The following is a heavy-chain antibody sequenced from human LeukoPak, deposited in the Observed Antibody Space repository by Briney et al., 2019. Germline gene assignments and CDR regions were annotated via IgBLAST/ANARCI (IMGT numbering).Heavy chain of an antibody. V-gene: IGHV4-4*02. CDR3: ARGPRRGYPYYYYYMDV. CDR2: IYHSGST. J-gene: IGHJ6*03. CDR1: GGSISSNNW. Sequence: SETLSLTCAVSGGSISSNNWWNWVRQPPGKGLEWIGEIYHSGSTNYNPSLKSRVTISLDKSKNQFSLKLSSVTAADTAVYYCARGPRRGYPYYYYYMDVWGKGTTVTVSS. D-gene: IGHD5-12*01.